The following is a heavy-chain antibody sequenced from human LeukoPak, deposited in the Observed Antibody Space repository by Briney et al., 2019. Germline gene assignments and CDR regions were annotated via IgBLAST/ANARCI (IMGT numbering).Heavy chain of an antibody. CDR1: GGSFSDDY. CDR3: VRGAYNYDTSGYSAGYYYMDV. Sequence: SETLSLTCAVYGGSFSDDYWSWVRQAPGKGLEWIGEINLSGTSNYNPALKRRVSISLDTSKNQFSLRFTSVTAADTAVYYCVRGAYNYDTSGYSAGYYYMDVWGKGTTVTVSS. V-gene: IGHV4-34*01. CDR2: INLSGTS. J-gene: IGHJ6*03. D-gene: IGHD3-22*01.